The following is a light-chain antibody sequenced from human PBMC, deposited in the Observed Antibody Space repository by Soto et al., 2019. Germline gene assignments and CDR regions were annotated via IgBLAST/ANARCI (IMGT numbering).Light chain of an antibody. J-gene: IGKJ4*01. CDR1: QIIDNY. V-gene: IGKV1-39*01. Sequence: DTQMTQSPSSLSASVGDRVTITCRASQIIDNYLNWYQQKPGTAPKLLIFGAFNLQSGVPPRFSGRKSGTEFTLTISSLQPEDFATYYCQHVYSYFPSFGGGTKLEIK. CDR3: QHVYSYFPS. CDR2: GAF.